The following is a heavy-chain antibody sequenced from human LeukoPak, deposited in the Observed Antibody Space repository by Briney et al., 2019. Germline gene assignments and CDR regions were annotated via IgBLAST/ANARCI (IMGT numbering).Heavy chain of an antibody. CDR2: IKHDGSET. J-gene: IGHJ4*02. D-gene: IGHD4-17*01. Sequence: GGSLRLSCAASGFIFSGKWMGWVRQAPGKGLEWVANIKHDGSETYYVDSVKGRFTISRDNVKNSLYLQMNSLRAEDTAVYYCASPAYGDYALFDYWGQGTLVTVSS. V-gene: IGHV3-7*01. CDR3: ASPAYGDYALFDY. CDR1: GFIFSGKW.